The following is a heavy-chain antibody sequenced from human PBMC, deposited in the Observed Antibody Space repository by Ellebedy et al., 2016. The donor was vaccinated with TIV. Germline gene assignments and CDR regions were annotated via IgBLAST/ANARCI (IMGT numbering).Heavy chain of an antibody. D-gene: IGHD3-22*01. CDR3: ARELYYYDSSGYSNGLDL. CDR1: GFTVTNSF. Sequence: PGGSLRLSCAASGFTVTNSFMDWVRQAPGKGLEWVSVIYSDGSTYYADSVKGRFTISRDNSKNTLYLHMNSLSAEDTAVYYCARELYYYDSSGYSNGLDLWGQGTTVTVSS. V-gene: IGHV3-53*01. CDR2: IYSDGST. J-gene: IGHJ6*02.